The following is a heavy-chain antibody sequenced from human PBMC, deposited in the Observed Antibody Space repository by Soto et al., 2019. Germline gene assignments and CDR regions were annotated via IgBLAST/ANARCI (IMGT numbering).Heavy chain of an antibody. Sequence: SETLSLTCTVSGGSINSGGYSWTWIRQPPGKGLEWIGFIYHTGTTYYNPSLKSRVTISVDRPKNQFSLKLNSVTAADTAVYYCASLIAAPSWGQGTLVTVSS. J-gene: IGHJ4*02. D-gene: IGHD6-13*01. V-gene: IGHV4-30-2*01. CDR2: IYHTGTT. CDR3: ASLIAAPS. CDR1: GGSINSGGYS.